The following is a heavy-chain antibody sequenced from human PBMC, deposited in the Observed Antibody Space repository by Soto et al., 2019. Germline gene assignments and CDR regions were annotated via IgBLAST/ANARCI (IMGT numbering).Heavy chain of an antibody. J-gene: IGHJ4*02. CDR3: ARESRYCSGGSCYFLPGIDY. CDR1: GYTFTDFY. Sequence: SVKVSCKASGYTFTDFYMHWVRQAPGQGLEWMGGIIPIFGTANYAQKFQGRVTITADESTSTAYMELSSLRSEDTAVYYCARESRYCSGGSCYFLPGIDYWGQGTLVTVSS. V-gene: IGHV1-69*13. CDR2: IIPIFGTA. D-gene: IGHD2-15*01.